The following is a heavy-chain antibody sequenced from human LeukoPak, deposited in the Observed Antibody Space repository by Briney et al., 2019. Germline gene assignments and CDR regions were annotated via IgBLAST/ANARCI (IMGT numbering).Heavy chain of an antibody. CDR3: AKDHGDSGYDFTFPYYFDY. J-gene: IGHJ4*02. D-gene: IGHD5-12*01. CDR2: ISGSGGST. V-gene: IGHV3-23*01. Sequence: GGSLRLSCAASGFTFSSYAMSWVRQAPGKGLEWVSAISGSGGSTYYADSVKGRFTISRDNSKNTLYLQMNSLRAEDTAVYYCAKDHGDSGYDFTFPYYFDYWGQRTLVTVSS. CDR1: GFTFSSYA.